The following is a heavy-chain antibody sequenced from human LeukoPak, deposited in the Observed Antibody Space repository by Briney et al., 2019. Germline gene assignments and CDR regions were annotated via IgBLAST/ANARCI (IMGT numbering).Heavy chain of an antibody. Sequence: SETLSLTCTVSAYSISSGYYWGWIRQPPGKGLEWIGSIYNTGSTFYNPSLKSRVTISVDTSKNQFSLQLRSATAADTAVYYCARGGVDSGYDWGGSYYYYYMDVWGKGTTVTVSS. CDR1: AYSISSGYY. CDR2: IYNTGST. D-gene: IGHD5-12*01. J-gene: IGHJ6*03. V-gene: IGHV4-38-2*02. CDR3: ARGGVDSGYDWGGSYYYYYMDV.